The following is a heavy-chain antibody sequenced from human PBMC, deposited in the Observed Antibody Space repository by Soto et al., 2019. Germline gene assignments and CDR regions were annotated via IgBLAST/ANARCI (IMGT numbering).Heavy chain of an antibody. CDR3: SRGRSATSDDS. D-gene: IGHD6-6*01. Sequence: QVQLQESGPGLLKPSETLSLTCAVSGGSITTSHWWFWVRQPPGKGLEWIAEIQHTGSTNYNPSPRXGLTVSIDKAMNQFSLKVISVPAADTAVDYCSRGRSATSDDSWGQGTLVTVSS. J-gene: IGHJ4*02. CDR2: IQHTGST. CDR1: GGSITTSHW. V-gene: IGHV4-4*02.